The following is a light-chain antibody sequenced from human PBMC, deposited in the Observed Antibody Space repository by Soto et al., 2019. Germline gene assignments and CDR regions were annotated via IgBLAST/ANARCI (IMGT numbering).Light chain of an antibody. CDR1: SSDVGSYNY. J-gene: IGLJ3*02. CDR2: EVS. Sequence: QSALTQPRSVSGSPGQSVTLSCTGTSSDVGSYNYVSWYQQHPGKAPKLMIYEVSNRPSGVSDRFSGSKSGNTASLTISGLQAEDEADYYCSSYTSTATRVFGGGTKLTVL. CDR3: SSYTSTATRV. V-gene: IGLV2-14*01.